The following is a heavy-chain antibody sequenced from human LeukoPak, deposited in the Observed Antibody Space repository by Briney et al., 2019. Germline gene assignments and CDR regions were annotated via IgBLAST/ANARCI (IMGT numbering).Heavy chain of an antibody. V-gene: IGHV3-11*06. J-gene: IGHJ4*02. Sequence: GGSLRLSCAASGFTFSDYYMSWIRQAPGKGLEWVSSINSGSSYIYYADSVKGRFTISRDNAKTSLCLQMNSLSAEDTAVYYCARDGGGSNFDYWGQGSLVTVSS. D-gene: IGHD1-26*01. CDR1: GFTFSDYY. CDR3: ARDGGGSNFDY. CDR2: INSGSSYI.